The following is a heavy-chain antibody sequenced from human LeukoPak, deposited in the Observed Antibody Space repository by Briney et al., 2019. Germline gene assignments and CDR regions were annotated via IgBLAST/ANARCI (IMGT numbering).Heavy chain of an antibody. V-gene: IGHV3-30*02. Sequence: PGGSLRLSCAASRFIFSTYGMNWVRQAPGKGLEWVAFIRYDGSNKHYADSVKGRFTISRDNSKNTLYLQMNSLRAEDTAMYYCATYRQVLLPFESWGQGTLVTVSS. D-gene: IGHD2-8*02. J-gene: IGHJ4*02. CDR1: RFIFSTYG. CDR3: ATYRQVLLPFES. CDR2: IRYDGSNK.